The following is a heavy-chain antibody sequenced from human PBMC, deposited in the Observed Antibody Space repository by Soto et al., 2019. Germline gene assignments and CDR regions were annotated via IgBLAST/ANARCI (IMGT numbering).Heavy chain of an antibody. Sequence: SETLSLTCTVSGGSISSYYWGWIRQPPGKGLKWIGYIYYSGSTNYNPSLKSRVTISVDTSKNQFSLKLSSVTAADTAVYYCARDTSYYDISDYYDSSGYFDYWGQGTLVTVSS. J-gene: IGHJ4*02. D-gene: IGHD3-22*01. CDR3: ARDTSYYDISDYYDSSGYFDY. V-gene: IGHV4-59*01. CDR2: IYYSGST. CDR1: GGSISSYY.